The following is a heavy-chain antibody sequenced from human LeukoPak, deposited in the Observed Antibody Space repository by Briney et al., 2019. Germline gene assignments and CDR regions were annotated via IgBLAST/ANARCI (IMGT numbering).Heavy chain of an antibody. CDR2: ISSSSSYI. Sequence: GGSLRLSCAASGFTFSSYSMNWVRQAPGKGLEWVSSISSSSSYIYYADSVKGRFTISRDNAKNSLYLQMNSLRAEDTAVYYCAREAGLLLWFGELSHDFDYWGQGTLVTVSS. CDR1: GFTFSSYS. D-gene: IGHD3-10*01. V-gene: IGHV3-21*01. CDR3: AREAGLLLWFGELSHDFDY. J-gene: IGHJ4*02.